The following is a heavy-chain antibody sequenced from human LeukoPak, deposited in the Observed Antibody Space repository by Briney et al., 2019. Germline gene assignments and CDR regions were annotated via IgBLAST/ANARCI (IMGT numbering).Heavy chain of an antibody. CDR2: VYYSGST. CDR1: GGSISNYY. J-gene: IGHJ5*02. D-gene: IGHD1-26*01. Sequence: SETLSLTCTVSGGSISNYYWSWIRQPPGKGLEGMGDVYYSGSTNYNPSLKSRVTISLDTSKNQFSLELNSVTPADTAVYYCARGGNYWPQWWFDPWGRGTLVSVSS. CDR3: ARGGNYWPQWWFDP. V-gene: IGHV4-59*01.